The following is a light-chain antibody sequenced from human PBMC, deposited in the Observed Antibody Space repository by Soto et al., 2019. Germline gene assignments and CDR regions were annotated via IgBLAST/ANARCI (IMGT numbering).Light chain of an antibody. V-gene: IGLV2-14*03. Sequence: QSALTQPASVSGSPGQSVSISCSGTSDDINNYNYVSWYQQHPGKAPKLMIYDVNNRPSGISDRFSGSKSGNTASLSISGLQVEDEADYYCSSYTSSSTLVFGGGTKVTVL. J-gene: IGLJ3*02. CDR2: DVN. CDR3: SSYTSSSTLV. CDR1: SDDINNYNY.